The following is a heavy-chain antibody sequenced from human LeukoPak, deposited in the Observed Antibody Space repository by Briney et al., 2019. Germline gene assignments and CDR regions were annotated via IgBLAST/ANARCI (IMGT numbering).Heavy chain of an antibody. CDR2: IYSGGST. V-gene: IGHV3-66*01. D-gene: IGHD3-10*01. Sequence: GGSLRLSCAASGFTVSNNYMSWVRQAPGKGLEWVSVIYSGGSTYYADSVKGRFTISRDNSKNTLYLQMNSLRAEDTAVYYCARTLTMVRGVEFTIAPHYYMDVWGKGTTVTVSS. J-gene: IGHJ6*03. CDR1: GFTVSNNY. CDR3: ARTLTMVRGVEFTIAPHYYMDV.